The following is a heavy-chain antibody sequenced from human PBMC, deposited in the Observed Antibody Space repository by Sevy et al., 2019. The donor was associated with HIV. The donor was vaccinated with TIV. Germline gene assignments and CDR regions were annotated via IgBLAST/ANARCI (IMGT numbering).Heavy chain of an antibody. V-gene: IGHV3-53*01. J-gene: IGHJ6*02. CDR1: GFTVSDNY. Sequence: GGSLRLSCAVSGFTVSDNYMNWVRQAPGKGLEWVSIIYIAGRTYYADSVRGRFTISRDKAKSTLYLQMNSLRVEDTAVYYCVREDLVLGEDNYYGMDVWGQWTTVTVSS. CDR2: IYIAGRT. D-gene: IGHD3-16*01. CDR3: VREDLVLGEDNYYGMDV.